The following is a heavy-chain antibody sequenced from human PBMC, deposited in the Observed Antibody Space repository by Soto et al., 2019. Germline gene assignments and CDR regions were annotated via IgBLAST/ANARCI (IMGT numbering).Heavy chain of an antibody. CDR3: ARPSDSSGYYYLIGAFDI. CDR1: GCSFTSYW. D-gene: IGHD3-22*01. J-gene: IGHJ3*02. CDR2: IYPGDSDT. V-gene: IGHV5-51*01. Sequence: PGESLKISCKGSGCSFTSYWIGWVRQMPGKGLEWMGIIYPGDSDTRYSPSFQGQVTISADKSISTAYLQWSSLKASDTAMYYCARPSDSSGYYYLIGAFDIWGQGTMVTVSS.